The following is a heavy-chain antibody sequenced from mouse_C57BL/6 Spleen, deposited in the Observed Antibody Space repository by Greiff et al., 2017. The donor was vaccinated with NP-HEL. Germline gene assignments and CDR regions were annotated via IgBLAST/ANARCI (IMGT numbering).Heavy chain of an antibody. V-gene: IGHV5-4*03. D-gene: IGHD2-2*01. CDR2: ISDGGSYT. Sequence: EVKVVESGGGLVKPGGSLKLSCAASGFTFSSYAMSWVRQTPEKRLEWVATISDGGSYTYYPDNVKGRFTISRDNAKNNLYLQMSHLKSEDTAMYYCAAMVTTRAWFAYWGQGTLVTVSA. CDR1: GFTFSSYA. J-gene: IGHJ3*01. CDR3: AAMVTTRAWFAY.